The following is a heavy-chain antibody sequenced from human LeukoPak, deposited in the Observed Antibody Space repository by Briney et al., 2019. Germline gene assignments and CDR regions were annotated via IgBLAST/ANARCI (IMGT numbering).Heavy chain of an antibody. D-gene: IGHD3-22*01. CDR3: AIARGSYYYDSSGYPYYFDY. CDR2: INWNGGST. J-gene: IGHJ4*02. V-gene: IGHV3-20*04. CDR1: GFTFDDYG. Sequence: GGSLRLSCAASGFTFDDYGMSWVRQAPGKGLEWVSGINWNGGSTGYADSVKGRFTISRDNAKNSLYLQMNSLRAEDTALYYCAIARGSYYYDSSGYPYYFDYWGQGTLVTVSS.